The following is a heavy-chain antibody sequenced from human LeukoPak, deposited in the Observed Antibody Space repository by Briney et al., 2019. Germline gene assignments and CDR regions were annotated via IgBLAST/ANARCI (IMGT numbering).Heavy chain of an antibody. CDR1: GGSISSSNW. V-gene: IGHV4-4*02. Sequence: SETLSLTCAVSGGSISSSNWWSWVRQPPGKGLEWIGEIYHSGSTNYNPSLKSRVTISVDRSKNQFSLKLSSVTAADTAVYYCARVHNWNDGSPGRGGYYFDYWGQGTLVTVSS. CDR2: IYHSGST. J-gene: IGHJ4*02. D-gene: IGHD1-20*01. CDR3: ARVHNWNDGSPGRGGYYFDY.